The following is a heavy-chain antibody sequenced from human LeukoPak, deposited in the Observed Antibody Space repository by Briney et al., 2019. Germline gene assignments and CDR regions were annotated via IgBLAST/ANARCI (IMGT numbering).Heavy chain of an antibody. CDR3: ARSEEFDY. J-gene: IGHJ4*02. CDR2: ISAYNGNT. CDR1: GFTFGDYA. V-gene: IGHV1-18*01. Sequence: GGSLRLSCTASGFTFGDYAMSWVRQAPGQGLEWMGWISAYNGNTNYAQKLQGRVTMTTDTSTSTAYMELRSLRSDDTAVYYCARSEEFDYWGQGTLVTVSS.